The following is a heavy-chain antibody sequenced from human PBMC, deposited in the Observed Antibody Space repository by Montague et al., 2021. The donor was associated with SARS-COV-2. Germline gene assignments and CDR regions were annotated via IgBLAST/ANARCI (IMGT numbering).Heavy chain of an antibody. Sequence: SLRLSCAASGFTFSSYAMSWVRQAPGKGLEWVSGISGSGGSTYYADSVKGRFTISRDNSKNTLYLQMNSLRAEDTAVYYCAKDASYDILSGSWNVWGRFAFDIWGQGTMVTVSS. D-gene: IGHD3-9*01. CDR2: ISGSGGST. J-gene: IGHJ3*02. V-gene: IGHV3-23*01. CDR1: GFTFSSYA. CDR3: AKDASYDILSGSWNVWGRFAFDI.